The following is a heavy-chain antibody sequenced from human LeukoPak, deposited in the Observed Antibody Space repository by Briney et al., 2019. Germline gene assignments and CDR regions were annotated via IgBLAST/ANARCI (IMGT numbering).Heavy chain of an antibody. CDR1: GFTFSSYW. J-gene: IGHJ4*02. D-gene: IGHD4-17*01. CDR2: IKQDGSEK. Sequence: PGGSLRLSCAASGFTFSSYWMSWVRQAPGKGLEWVANIKQDGSEKYYVDSVKGRFTISRDNAKNSLYLQMNSLRAEDTAVYYCARDYGAGDYAYWGQGTLVTVSP. V-gene: IGHV3-7*01. CDR3: ARDYGAGDYAY.